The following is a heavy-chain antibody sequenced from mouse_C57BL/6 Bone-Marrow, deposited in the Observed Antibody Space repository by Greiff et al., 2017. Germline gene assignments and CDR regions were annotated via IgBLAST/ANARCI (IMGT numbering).Heavy chain of an antibody. CDR1: GFTFSSYA. D-gene: IGHD1-1*01. CDR2: ISSGGAYI. Sequence: EVQGVESGEGLVKPGGSLKLSCAASGFTFSSYAMSWVRQTPEKRLEWVAYISSGGAYIYYADTVKGRFTISRDNARNTLYLQMSSLKSEDTAMYYCTRDGYYGSRLDYWGQGTTLTVSS. V-gene: IGHV5-9-1*02. J-gene: IGHJ2*01. CDR3: TRDGYYGSRLDY.